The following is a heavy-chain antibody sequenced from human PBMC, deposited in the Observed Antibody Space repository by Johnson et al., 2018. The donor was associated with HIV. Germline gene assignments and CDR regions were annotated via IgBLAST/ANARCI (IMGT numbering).Heavy chain of an antibody. V-gene: IGHV3-66*01. CDR3: ARDGAQQLARDAFDI. J-gene: IGHJ3*02. CDR1: GFTVSSNY. CDR2: IYSGGST. D-gene: IGHD6-13*01. Sequence: VQLVESGGGLVQPGGSLRLSCAASGFTVSSNYMSWVRQAPGKGLEWVSVIYSGGSTYYADSVKDRLTISRDNYKNTLYLQMNSLRAEDTAVYYCARDGAQQLARDAFDIWGQGTMVTVSS.